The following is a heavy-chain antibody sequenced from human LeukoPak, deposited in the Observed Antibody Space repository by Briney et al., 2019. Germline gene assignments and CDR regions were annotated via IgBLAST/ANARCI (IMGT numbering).Heavy chain of an antibody. J-gene: IGHJ4*02. CDR1: GFTFSSYA. CDR2: SSGSGGST. CDR3: AKDRALVRSAYFDY. Sequence: PGGSLRLSCAASGFTFSSYAMSWVRQAPGKGLEWVSVSSGSGGSTSYADSVKGRFTISRDNSKSTLHLQMNSLRVEDTAVYYCAKDRALVRSAYFDYWGQGTLVIVSS. V-gene: IGHV3-23*01. D-gene: IGHD2-21*01.